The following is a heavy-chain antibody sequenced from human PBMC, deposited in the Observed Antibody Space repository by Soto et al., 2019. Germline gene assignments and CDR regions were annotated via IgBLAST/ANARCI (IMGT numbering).Heavy chain of an antibody. Sequence: SETLSLTCAVYDGSFSDYYWSWIRQSPGKGLEWIGEINDSGSTNYNPSLKSRVTILLDTSKNQFSLNLTSVTAADTAVYYCARGRVGGSGTLAPFGYTDVWDKGTTVTVSS. V-gene: IGHV4-34*01. D-gene: IGHD3-10*01. CDR2: INDSGST. CDR3: ARGRVGGSGTLAPFGYTDV. CDR1: DGSFSDYY. J-gene: IGHJ6*03.